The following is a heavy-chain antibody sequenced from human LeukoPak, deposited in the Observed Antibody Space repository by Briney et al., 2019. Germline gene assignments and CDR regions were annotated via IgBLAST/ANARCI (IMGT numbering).Heavy chain of an antibody. V-gene: IGHV3-53*01. Sequence: GGSLRLSCAASGFTFSTYTMSWVRQAPGKGLEWASIVYSGGHTYYADSVKGRFTISRDKSKNTLYLQMSSLRAEDTAVYYCARGIRDCSRTTCYQPFDYWGQGALVTVSS. CDR2: VYSGGHT. CDR3: ARGIRDCSRTTCYQPFDY. J-gene: IGHJ4*02. CDR1: GFTFSTYT. D-gene: IGHD2-2*01.